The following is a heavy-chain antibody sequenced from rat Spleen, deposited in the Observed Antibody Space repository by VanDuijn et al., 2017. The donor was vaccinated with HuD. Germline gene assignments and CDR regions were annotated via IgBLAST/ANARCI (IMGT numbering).Heavy chain of an antibody. CDR1: GLSLTSNG. Sequence: QVQLKESGPGLVQPSQTLSLTCTVSGLSLTSNGVSWVRQPPGKGLEWIAAISSGGTTYYNSVFKSRLSISRDTSKSQDILKMNSLETEDTASYVCSRDGDSSWFAYWVQGTLVTVSS. CDR3: SRDGDSSWFAY. J-gene: IGHJ3*01. V-gene: IGHV2S12*01. CDR2: ISSGGTT. D-gene: IGHD1-2*01.